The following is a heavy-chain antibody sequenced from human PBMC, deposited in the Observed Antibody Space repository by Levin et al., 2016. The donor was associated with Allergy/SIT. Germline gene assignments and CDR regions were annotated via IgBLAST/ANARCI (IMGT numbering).Heavy chain of an antibody. J-gene: IGHJ4*02. Sequence: GGSLRLSCAASGFILSNYAMTWVRQPPGKGLQWVSTIDHSGHQTHYADSVKGRFTISRDDSKSTIYLQMNSLRADDTAVYYCGGDYAVSPLDYWGQGTLVTVSS. CDR2: IDHSGHQT. V-gene: IGHV3-23*01. CDR3: GGDYAVSPLDY. CDR1: GFILSNYA. D-gene: IGHD4-17*01.